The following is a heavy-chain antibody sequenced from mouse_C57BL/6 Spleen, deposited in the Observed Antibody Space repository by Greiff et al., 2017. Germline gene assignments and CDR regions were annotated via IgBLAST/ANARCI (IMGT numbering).Heavy chain of an antibody. D-gene: IGHD1-1*01. Sequence: VKLQESGAELVKPGASVKMSCKASGYTFTSYWITWVKQRPGQGLEWIGDIYPGSGSTNYNEKFKSKATLTVDTSSSTAYMQLSILTSEDSAVYYCARQGYYYGSSYLDSWGQGTTLTVSS. CDR3: ARQGYYYGSSYLDS. CDR1: GYTFTSYW. CDR2: IYPGSGST. J-gene: IGHJ2*01. V-gene: IGHV1-55*01.